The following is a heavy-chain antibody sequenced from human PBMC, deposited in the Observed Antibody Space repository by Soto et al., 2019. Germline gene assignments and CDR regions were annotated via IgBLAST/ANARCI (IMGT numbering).Heavy chain of an antibody. CDR1: GFTFSSYG. Sequence: GGSLRLSCAASGFTFSSYGMHWVRQAPGKGLEWVAVIWYDGSNKYYADSVKGRFTISRDNSKNTLYLQMNSLRAEDTAVYYCARDRYDFWSRNYYYGMDVWGQGTTVTVSS. J-gene: IGHJ6*02. V-gene: IGHV3-33*01. D-gene: IGHD3-3*01. CDR2: IWYDGSNK. CDR3: ARDRYDFWSRNYYYGMDV.